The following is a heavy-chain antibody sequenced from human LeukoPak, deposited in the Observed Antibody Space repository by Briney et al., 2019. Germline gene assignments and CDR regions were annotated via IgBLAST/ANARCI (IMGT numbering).Heavy chain of an antibody. CDR1: GGSISSGDYY. CDR3: ARALPSMIVRDGYFDY. CDR2: ICYSGST. J-gene: IGHJ4*02. D-gene: IGHD3-22*01. Sequence: SETLSLTCTVSGGSISSGDYYWSWIRQPPGKGLEWIGYICYSGSTYYNPSLKSRVSISVDTSKNQFSLKLSSVTAADTAVYYCARALPSMIVRDGYFDYWGQGTLVTVSS. V-gene: IGHV4-30-4*08.